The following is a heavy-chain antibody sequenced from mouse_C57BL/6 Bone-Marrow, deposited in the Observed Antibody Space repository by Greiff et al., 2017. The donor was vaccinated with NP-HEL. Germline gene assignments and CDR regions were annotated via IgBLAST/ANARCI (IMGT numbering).Heavy chain of an antibody. CDR1: GFTFTSYW. V-gene: IGHV1-52*01. J-gene: IGHJ4*01. CDR2: IDTSDSET. Sequence: QVQLQQPGAELVRPGSSVKLSCKASGFTFTSYWMHWVQQRPIQGLEWIGNIDTSDSETHYNQKFKDKATLTVDKSSSTAYMQLSSLTSEDSAVYYCATGLRPYAMDYWGQGTSVTVSS. D-gene: IGHD2-4*01. CDR3: ATGLRPYAMDY.